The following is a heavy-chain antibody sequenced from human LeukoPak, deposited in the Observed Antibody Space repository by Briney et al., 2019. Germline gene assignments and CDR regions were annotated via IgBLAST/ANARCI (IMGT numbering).Heavy chain of an antibody. J-gene: IGHJ4*02. CDR3: ATLGYSSSSI. V-gene: IGHV4-38-2*02. CDR1: GYSNSTGYY. CDR2: IYHSGST. Sequence: PSETLSLTCTVSGYSNSTGYYWDWIRQPPGEGLEWIGSIYHSGSTYYNPSLKGRVTISRDTSKNQFSLKLSSVTAADTAVYYCATLGYSSSSIWGQGTLVTVSS. D-gene: IGHD6-6*01.